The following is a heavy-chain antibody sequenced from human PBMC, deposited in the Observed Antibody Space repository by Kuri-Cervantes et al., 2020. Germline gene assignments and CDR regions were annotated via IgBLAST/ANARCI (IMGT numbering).Heavy chain of an antibody. V-gene: IGHV1-3*01. CDR1: GYTFTSYA. CDR2: INAGNGST. D-gene: IGHD2-21*01. Sequence: ASVKVSCKASGYTFTSYAMHWVRQAPGQRLEWMGWINAGNGSTKYSQKFQGRVTLTRDTSASTAYMELSSLRSEDTAVYYCARSGTVVDPWGQGTLVTVSS. J-gene: IGHJ5*02. CDR3: ARSGTVVDP.